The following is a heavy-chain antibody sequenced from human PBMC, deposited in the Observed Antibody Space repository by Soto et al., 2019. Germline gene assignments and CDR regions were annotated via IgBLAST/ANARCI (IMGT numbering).Heavy chain of an antibody. Sequence: GGSLRLSCAGSGFTLSDHYIDWVRQAPGKGLEWVGRSRDKAQGYSTAYAASVKGRFTIFRDNSKNILYLQMNSLRPEDTAVYYCARDWATGGTHLGIDFWGQGTLVTVSS. J-gene: IGHJ4*02. CDR2: SRDKAQGYST. CDR1: GFTLSDHY. D-gene: IGHD1-26*01. V-gene: IGHV3-72*01. CDR3: ARDWATGGTHLGIDF.